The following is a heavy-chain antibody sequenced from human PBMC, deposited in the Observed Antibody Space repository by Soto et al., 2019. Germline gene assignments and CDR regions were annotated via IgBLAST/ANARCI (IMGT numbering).Heavy chain of an antibody. CDR3: ARDGNRYYGSGSGLFDL. Sequence: GWSLRLSCAASGFTFSDYAIHWVRRAPGKGLEWVALISFDGNNEYYADSVKGRFTISRDNSRNTLYLQMNSLRPDDTAVYYCARDGNRYYGSGSGLFDLWGPGTMVTVSS. V-gene: IGHV3-30-3*01. D-gene: IGHD3-10*01. J-gene: IGHJ3*01. CDR2: ISFDGNNE. CDR1: GFTFSDYA.